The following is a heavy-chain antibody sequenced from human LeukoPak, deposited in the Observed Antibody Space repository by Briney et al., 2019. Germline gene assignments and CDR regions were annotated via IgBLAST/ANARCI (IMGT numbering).Heavy chain of an antibody. Sequence: GGSLRLSCAASGFTFSSSAMNWVRQAPGKGLEWASYISSGTSTIYYADSVKGRFTISRDNAKNSLYLQMNSLRAEDTAVYYCARDLTYYGGDWFDPWGQGTLVTVSS. D-gene: IGHD4-23*01. CDR1: GFTFSSSA. V-gene: IGHV3-48*04. J-gene: IGHJ5*02. CDR3: ARDLTYYGGDWFDP. CDR2: ISSGTSTI.